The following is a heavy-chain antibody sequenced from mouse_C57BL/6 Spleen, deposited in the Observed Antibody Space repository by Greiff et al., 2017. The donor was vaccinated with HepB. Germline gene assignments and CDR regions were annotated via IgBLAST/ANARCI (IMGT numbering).Heavy chain of an antibody. CDR1: GFNIKNTY. CDR2: IDPANGNT. Sequence: VQLQQSVAELVRPGASVKLSCTASGFNIKNTYMHWVKQRPEQGLEWIGRIDPANGNTKYAPKFQGKATITADTSSNTAYLQLSSLTSEDTAIYYCATKNPSRYSYGSEYYAMDYWGQGTSVTVSS. J-gene: IGHJ4*01. D-gene: IGHD1-1*01. CDR3: ATKNPSRYSYGSEYYAMDY. V-gene: IGHV14-3*01.